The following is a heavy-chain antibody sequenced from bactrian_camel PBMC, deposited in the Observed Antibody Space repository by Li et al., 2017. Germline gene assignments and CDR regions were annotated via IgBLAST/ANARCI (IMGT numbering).Heavy chain of an antibody. Sequence: VQLVESGGGSVQAGGSLRLSCAASGYTASMLCMGRFRQAPGKEREGVAAIDRAGNPTYTYSVKDRFTISKDNDKNILNLQMNSLEPEDTAMYYCVTTFDGTMGWTDHWGQGTQVTVS. D-gene: IGHD5*01. J-gene: IGHJ4*01. CDR2: IDRAGNP. CDR1: GYTASMLC. CDR3: VTTFDGTMGWTDH. V-gene: IGHV3S53*01.